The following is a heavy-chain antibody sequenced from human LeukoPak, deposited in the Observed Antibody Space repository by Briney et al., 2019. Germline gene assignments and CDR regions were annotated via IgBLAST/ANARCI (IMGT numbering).Heavy chain of an antibody. CDR3: ARAGSAAAGTS. V-gene: IGHV4-39*07. D-gene: IGHD6-13*01. CDR1: GGSISSSSYY. J-gene: IGHJ5*02. CDR2: IYYSGST. Sequence: KASETLSLTCTVSGGSISSSSYYWGWIRQPPGKGLEWIGSIYYSGSTYYNPSLKSRVTISVDTSKNQFSLKLSSVTAADTAVYYCARAGSAAAGTSWGQGTLVTVSS.